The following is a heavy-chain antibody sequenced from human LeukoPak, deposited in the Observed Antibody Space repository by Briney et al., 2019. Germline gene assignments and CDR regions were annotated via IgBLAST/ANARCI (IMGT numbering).Heavy chain of an antibody. V-gene: IGHV3-21*01. CDR2: ISSSSSYI. Sequence: GGPLRLSCAASGFTFSSYSMNWVRQAPGKGLEWVSSISSSSSYIYYADSVKGRFTISRDNAKNSLYLQMNSLRAEDTAVYYCARDQEGYIWGSYRPYYFDYWGQGTLVTVSS. CDR1: GFTFSSYS. CDR3: ARDQEGYIWGSYRPYYFDY. J-gene: IGHJ4*02. D-gene: IGHD3-16*02.